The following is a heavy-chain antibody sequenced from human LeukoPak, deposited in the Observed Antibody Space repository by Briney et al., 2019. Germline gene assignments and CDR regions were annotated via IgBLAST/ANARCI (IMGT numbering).Heavy chain of an antibody. J-gene: IGHJ6*03. Sequence: EASVKVSCKASGGTFSSYAISWVRQAPGQGLEWMGRIIPILGIANYAQKFQGRVTITADESTSTAYMELGSLRSEDTAVYYCARSIGDYYYYYMDVWGKGTTVTVSS. V-gene: IGHV1-69*04. D-gene: IGHD2-15*01. CDR3: ARSIGDYYYYYMDV. CDR1: GGTFSSYA. CDR2: IIPILGIA.